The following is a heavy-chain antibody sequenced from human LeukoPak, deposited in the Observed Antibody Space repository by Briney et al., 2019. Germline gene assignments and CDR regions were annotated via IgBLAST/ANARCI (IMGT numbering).Heavy chain of an antibody. J-gene: IGHJ4*02. CDR2: INSGGGNI. Sequence: GSLRLSCAASGFDFTNYEMNWVRQAPGKGLEWVSYINSGGGNIYYADFVKGRFTIPRDNTKNSVYLQMNSLRAEDTAVYYCTRGVHTVVVTAPFDFWGRGTLVTVSS. V-gene: IGHV3-48*03. D-gene: IGHD2-21*02. CDR1: GFDFTNYE. CDR3: TRGVHTVVVTAPFDF.